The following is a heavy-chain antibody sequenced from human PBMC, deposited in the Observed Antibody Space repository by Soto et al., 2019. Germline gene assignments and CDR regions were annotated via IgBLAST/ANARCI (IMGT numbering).Heavy chain of an antibody. CDR2: LDPRDSYT. CDR1: GYNFTSYW. J-gene: IGHJ4*02. CDR3: ARRGDYGDPPEDY. V-gene: IGHV5-10-1*01. D-gene: IGHD4-17*01. Sequence: EVQLVQSGAEVKKPGESLRISCKGSGYNFTSYWINWLRQMPGKGLEWMGRLDPRDSYTNYSSSFQGHVAISTDKSINTAYLQSSSLKASDTAMYYCARRGDYGDPPEDYWGQETLVTVSS.